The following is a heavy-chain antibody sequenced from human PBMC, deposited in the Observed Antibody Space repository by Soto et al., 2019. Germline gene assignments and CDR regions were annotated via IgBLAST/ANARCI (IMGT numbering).Heavy chain of an antibody. Sequence: QVQLVQSGAEVKKPGASVKVSCKASGYTFTSYGISWVRQAPGQGLEWMGWISAYNGNTNYAQKLQGRVTMTTDTSTSTAYIELRSLRSDDTAVYYCARGPKYRYSGSYSQFGYWGQGTLVTVSS. V-gene: IGHV1-18*01. CDR1: GYTFTSYG. CDR3: ARGPKYRYSGSYSQFGY. CDR2: ISAYNGNT. D-gene: IGHD1-26*01. J-gene: IGHJ4*02.